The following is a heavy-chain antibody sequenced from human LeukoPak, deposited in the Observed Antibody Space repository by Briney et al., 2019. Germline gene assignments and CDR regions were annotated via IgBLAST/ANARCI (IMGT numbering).Heavy chain of an antibody. D-gene: IGHD3-16*01. J-gene: IGHJ4*02. V-gene: IGHV4-39*07. Sequence: SETLSLTCTVSGGSISSSSYYWGWIRQPPGKGLEWIGSIYYSGSTYYNPSLKSRVTISVDTSKNQFSLKLSSVTAADTAVYYCARGATGGSGTSILFDYWGQGTLVTVSS. CDR1: GGSISSSSYY. CDR2: IYYSGST. CDR3: ARGATGGSGTSILFDY.